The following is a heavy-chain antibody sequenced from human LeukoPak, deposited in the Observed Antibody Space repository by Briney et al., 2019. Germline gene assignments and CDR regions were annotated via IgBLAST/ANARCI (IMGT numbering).Heavy chain of an antibody. CDR3: ARDPTGYCSSASCYTAY. Sequence: PSEILSLTCTVSGYYISDGYYWVWIRQPPGKGLEWIGSFYHSGSTYYNPSLKSRVTISVDTSKNQFSLKLSSVTSADTAVYYCARDPTGYCSSASCYTAYWGQGTPVTVSS. J-gene: IGHJ4*02. V-gene: IGHV4-38-2*02. CDR1: GYYISDGYY. D-gene: IGHD2-2*02. CDR2: FYHSGST.